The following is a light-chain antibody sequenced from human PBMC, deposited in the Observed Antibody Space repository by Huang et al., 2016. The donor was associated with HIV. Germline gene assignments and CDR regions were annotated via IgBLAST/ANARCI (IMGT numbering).Light chain of an antibody. Sequence: EIVMTQSPLSLPVTPGEPASISCRSSQSLLHSNGYNYLYWYLQKPRQSPQLMISLSSNRASGVPDMFTGSGSVTYITLKISRVEAEDVGVYYCMQTLQTRRTFGQGTRLEIK. CDR3: MQTLQTRRT. CDR1: QSLLHSNGYNY. CDR2: LSS. J-gene: IGKJ5*01. V-gene: IGKV2-28*01.